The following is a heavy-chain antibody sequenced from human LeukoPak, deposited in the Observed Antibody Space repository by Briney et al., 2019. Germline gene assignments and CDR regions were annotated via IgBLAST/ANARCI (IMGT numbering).Heavy chain of an antibody. CDR1: GYTFTGYY. D-gene: IGHD4-17*01. V-gene: IGHV1-2*02. J-gene: IGHJ4*02. CDR3: ARESALYYGDYAY. Sequence: ASVKVSCKASGYTFTGYYMHWVRQAPGQGLEWMGWINPNSGGTNYAQKFQGRVTMTRDTSISTAYMELSRLRSDDTAVYYCARESALYYGDYAYWGQGTLVTVSS. CDR2: INPNSGGT.